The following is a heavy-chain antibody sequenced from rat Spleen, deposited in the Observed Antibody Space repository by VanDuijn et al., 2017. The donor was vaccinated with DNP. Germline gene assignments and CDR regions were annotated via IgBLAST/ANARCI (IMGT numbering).Heavy chain of an antibody. D-gene: IGHD3-8*01. Sequence: EVQLVESGGGPVQPGRSLKVSCVASGFIFSDYRMTWIRQAPGKGLEWVASITKTGDSTYYSDSVKGRFTISRDNAESILYLQVNSLRSEDTATYYCTSNPHIRTAAPFDYWGQGAMVTVSS. J-gene: IGHJ2*01. CDR2: ITKTGDST. CDR3: TSNPHIRTAAPFDY. CDR1: GFIFSDYR. V-gene: IGHV5-31*01.